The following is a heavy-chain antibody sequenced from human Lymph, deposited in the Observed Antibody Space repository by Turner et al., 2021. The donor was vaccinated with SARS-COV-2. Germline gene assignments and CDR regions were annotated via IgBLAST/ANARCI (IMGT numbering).Heavy chain of an antibody. J-gene: IGHJ6*02. V-gene: IGHV3-30*04. CDR2: ISYDGSNE. CDR3: ARGHGGNYYYGMDV. CDR1: GFTFSTYV. Sequence: QVQLVESGGGVVQPGRSLRLSCAASGFTFSTYVMHWVRQAPGKGLEWLALISYDGSNEYYADSVKGRFTISRDNSKNTVYLHMNSLRTEDTAMYYCARGHGGNYYYGMDVWGQGTTVTVSS. D-gene: IGHD2-15*01.